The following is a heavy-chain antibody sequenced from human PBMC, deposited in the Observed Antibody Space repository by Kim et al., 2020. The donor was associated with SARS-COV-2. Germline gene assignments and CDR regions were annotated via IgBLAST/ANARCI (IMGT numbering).Heavy chain of an antibody. V-gene: IGHV3-30*04. Sequence: ERSLRLSCAASGFTFSSYAMHWVRQAPGKGLEWVAVISYDGSNKYYADSVKGRFTISRDNSKNTLYLQMNSLRAEDTAVYYCARSGSGYYYTFDYWGQGTLVTVSS. D-gene: IGHD3-22*01. J-gene: IGHJ4*02. CDR2: ISYDGSNK. CDR3: ARSGSGYYYTFDY. CDR1: GFTFSSYA.